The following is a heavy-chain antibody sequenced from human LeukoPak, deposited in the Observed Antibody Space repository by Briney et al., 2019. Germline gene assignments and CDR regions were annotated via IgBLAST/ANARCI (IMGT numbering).Heavy chain of an antibody. Sequence: GESLQISCKGSGYSFTSYWIGWVRQMPGKGLEWMGIIYPGDSDTRYSPSFQGQVTISADKSISTAYLQWSSLKASDTAMYYCARHGNHYYYYMDVWGKGTTVTVSS. CDR2: IYPGDSDT. CDR3: ARHGNHYYYYMDV. V-gene: IGHV5-51*01. CDR1: GYSFTSYW. J-gene: IGHJ6*03.